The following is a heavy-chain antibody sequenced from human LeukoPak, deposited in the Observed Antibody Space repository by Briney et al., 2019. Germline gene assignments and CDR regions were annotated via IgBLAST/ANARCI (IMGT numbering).Heavy chain of an antibody. CDR3: ATHPEYSSSLTGFDP. CDR1: GGSISSSSYY. V-gene: IGHV4-39*07. J-gene: IGHJ5*02. D-gene: IGHD6-13*01. Sequence: SETLSLTCTVSGGSISSSSYYWGWIRPPPGKGLEWIGSIYYSGSTYYNPSLKSRVTISVDPSKNQSSLKLSSVTAADTAVYYCATHPEYSSSLTGFDPWGQGTLVTVSS. CDR2: IYYSGST.